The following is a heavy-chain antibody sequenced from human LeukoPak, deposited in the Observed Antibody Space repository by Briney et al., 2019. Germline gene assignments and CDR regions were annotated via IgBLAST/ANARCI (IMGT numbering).Heavy chain of an antibody. V-gene: IGHV3-9*01. J-gene: IGHJ6*03. CDR1: ESPFDDYA. CDR2: ISWNSGSI. CDR3: AKDAAAGRYYYYYMDV. D-gene: IGHD6-13*01. Sequence: GGPLELSCEASESPFDDYAWPWSRKPQGKGREWVQGISWNSGSIGYADSVKGRFTISRDNAKNSLYLQMNSLRAEDTALYYCAKDAAAGRYYYYYMDVWGKGTTVTISS.